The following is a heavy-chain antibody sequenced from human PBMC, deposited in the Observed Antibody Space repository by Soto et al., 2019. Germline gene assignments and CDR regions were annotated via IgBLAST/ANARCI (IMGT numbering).Heavy chain of an antibody. CDR3: ARGAYYYDSSGPDAFDI. Sequence: ASVKVSCKASGYTFTSYGISWVRQAPGQGLEWMGWISAYNGNTNYAQKLQGRVTMTRDTSTSTVYMELSSLRSEDTAVYYCARGAYYYDSSGPDAFDIWGQGTMVTVSS. V-gene: IGHV1-18*01. CDR1: GYTFTSYG. J-gene: IGHJ3*02. CDR2: ISAYNGNT. D-gene: IGHD3-22*01.